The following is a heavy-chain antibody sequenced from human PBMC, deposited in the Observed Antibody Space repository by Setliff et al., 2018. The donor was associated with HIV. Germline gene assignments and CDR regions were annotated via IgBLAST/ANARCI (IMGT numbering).Heavy chain of an antibody. CDR2: IYTSGST. CDR1: GDSISTYY. D-gene: IGHD7-27*01. J-gene: IGHJ6*03. CDR3: ARGLTRGGYYYYFYMDV. Sequence: SETLSLTCTVSGDSISTYYWSWIRQPPGKGLEWIGYIYTSGSTNYNPSLKSQVTISKDTSKNHFSLKLTSVTAADTAVYYCARGLTRGGYYYYFYMDVWGKGTTVT. V-gene: IGHV4-4*08.